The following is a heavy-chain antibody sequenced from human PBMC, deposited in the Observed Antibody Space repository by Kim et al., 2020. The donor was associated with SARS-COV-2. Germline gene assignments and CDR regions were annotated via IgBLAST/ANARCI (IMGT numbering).Heavy chain of an antibody. CDR2: IYYSGST. Sequence: SETLSLTCTVSGGSISSYYWSWIRQPPGKGLEWIGYIYYSGSTNYNPSLKSRVTISVDTSKNQFSLKLSSVTAADTAVYYCARDLGSGIPHGVTYGMDVWGQGTTVTVSS. CDR3: ARDLGSGIPHGVTYGMDV. CDR1: GGSISSYY. V-gene: IGHV4-59*01. J-gene: IGHJ6*02. D-gene: IGHD3-10*01.